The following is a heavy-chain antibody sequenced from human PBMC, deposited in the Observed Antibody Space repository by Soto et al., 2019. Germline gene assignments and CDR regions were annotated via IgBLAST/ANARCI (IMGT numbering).Heavy chain of an antibody. D-gene: IGHD6-6*01. CDR2: IIPIFGTA. Sequence: GASVKVSCKASGGTCSSYAISWVLQAPGQGLEWVGGIIPIFGTANYAQKFQGRVTITADESTSTAYMELSSLRSEDTAVYYCARGPSIAARPYYFDYWGQGTLVTVSS. J-gene: IGHJ4*02. CDR3: ARGPSIAARPYYFDY. V-gene: IGHV1-69*13. CDR1: GGTCSSYA.